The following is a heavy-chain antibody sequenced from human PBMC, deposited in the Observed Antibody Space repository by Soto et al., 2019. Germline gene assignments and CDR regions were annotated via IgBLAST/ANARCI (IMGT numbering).Heavy chain of an antibody. CDR2: FDPEDGET. CDR3: ATDYPLNYYGSGSYYNVGY. J-gene: IGHJ4*02. V-gene: IGHV1-24*01. Sequence: ASVKVSCKVSGYTLTEFSMHWVRQAPGQGLEWMGGFDPEDGETIYAQKFQGRVTMTEDTSTDTAYMELSSLRSEDTAVYYCATDYPLNYYGSGSYYNVGYWGQGTLVTVSS. CDR1: GYTLTEFS. D-gene: IGHD3-10*01.